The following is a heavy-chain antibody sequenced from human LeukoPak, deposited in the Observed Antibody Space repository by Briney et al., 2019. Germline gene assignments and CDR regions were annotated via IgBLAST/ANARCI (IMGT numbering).Heavy chain of an antibody. D-gene: IGHD3-9*01. J-gene: IGHJ6*02. Sequence: GGSLRLSCAASGFTFSDYYLSWIRQAPGMGLEWVSYISSSGNTIYYADSVKGRFTISRDNAKNSLYLQMNSLRAEDTAVYYCARVGLRYFDWLLSNDYYYYGMDVWGPGTTVTVSS. CDR2: ISSSGNTI. CDR3: ARVGLRYFDWLLSNDYYYYGMDV. CDR1: GFTFSDYY. V-gene: IGHV3-11*01.